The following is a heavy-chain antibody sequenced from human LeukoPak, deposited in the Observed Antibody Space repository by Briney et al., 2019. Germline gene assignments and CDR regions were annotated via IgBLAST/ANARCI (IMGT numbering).Heavy chain of an antibody. J-gene: IGHJ6*03. V-gene: IGHV1-2*02. CDR3: ARDRLRTYYDFWSGYYDYYMDV. D-gene: IGHD3-3*01. CDR1: GYTFTGNY. Sequence: ASVKVSCKASGYTFTGNYMHWVRQAPGQGLEWMGWINPNSGGTNYAQKFQGRVTMTRDTSISTAYMELSRLRSDDTAVYYCARDRLRTYYDFWSGYYDYYMDVWGKGTTVTVSS. CDR2: INPNSGGT.